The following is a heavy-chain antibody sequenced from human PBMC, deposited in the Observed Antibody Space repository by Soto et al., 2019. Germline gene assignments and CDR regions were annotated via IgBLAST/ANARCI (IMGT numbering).Heavy chain of an antibody. J-gene: IGHJ5*02. CDR3: ARESYYYDSSGYGVIWFDP. D-gene: IGHD3-22*01. CDR2: ISSSGSTL. Sequence: QVQLVESGGGLVKPGGSLRLSCAASGFTFSDYYMSWIRQAPGKGLEWVSYISSSGSTLYYADSVKGRFTISRDNAKNSLYLQMNSLRAEDTAVYYCARESYYYDSSGYGVIWFDPWGQGTLVNVSS. CDR1: GFTFSDYY. V-gene: IGHV3-11*01.